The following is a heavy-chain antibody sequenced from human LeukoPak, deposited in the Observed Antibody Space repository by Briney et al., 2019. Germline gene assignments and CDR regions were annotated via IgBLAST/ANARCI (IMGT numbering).Heavy chain of an antibody. CDR2: INHSGST. CDR1: GGSFSGYY. CDR3: ARVNQGRYYYYGMDV. V-gene: IGHV4-34*01. J-gene: IGHJ6*02. Sequence: SETLSLTCAVYGGSFSGYYWSWIRQPPGKGLEWIGEINHSGSTNYNPSLKSRVTISVDTSKNQFSLKLSSVTAADTAVYYCARVNQGRYYYYGMDVWGQGTTVTVSS. D-gene: IGHD1-14*01.